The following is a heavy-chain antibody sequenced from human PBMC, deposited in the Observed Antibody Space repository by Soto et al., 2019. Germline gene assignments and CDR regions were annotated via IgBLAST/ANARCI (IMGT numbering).Heavy chain of an antibody. CDR3: ARDSTDTAMAEPYFGY. Sequence: SETLSLTCTVSGGSISSYYWSWIRQPPGKGLEWIGYIYYSGSTNYNPSLKSRVTISVDTSKNQFSLKLSSVTAADTAVYYCARDSTDTAMAEPYFGYWGQGTLVTVSS. CDR2: IYYSGST. V-gene: IGHV4-59*01. D-gene: IGHD5-18*01. J-gene: IGHJ4*02. CDR1: GGSISSYY.